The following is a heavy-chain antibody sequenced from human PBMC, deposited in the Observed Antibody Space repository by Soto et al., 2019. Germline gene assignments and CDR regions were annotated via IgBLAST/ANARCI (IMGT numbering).Heavy chain of an antibody. J-gene: IGHJ6*02. CDR1: VDSITTYY. Sequence: LSLTCTVSVDSITTYYWSWIRQPAGKGLEWIGRIDTSGNTNYNPSLKSCVTMSVDTSKKQFSLKLTSVTAADTAVYYCARYSNNWFQTEGMDVWGQGTTVTVSS. V-gene: IGHV4-4*07. D-gene: IGHD6-13*01. CDR3: ARYSNNWFQTEGMDV. CDR2: IDTSGNT.